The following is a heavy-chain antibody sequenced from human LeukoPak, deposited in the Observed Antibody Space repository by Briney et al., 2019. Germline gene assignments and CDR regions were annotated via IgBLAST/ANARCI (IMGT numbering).Heavy chain of an antibody. V-gene: IGHV4-34*01. CDR2: INHSGST. CDR1: GGSFSGYY. D-gene: IGHD6-13*01. Sequence: SETLSLTCAVYGGSFSGYYWSWIGQPPGKGLEWIGEINHSGSTNYNPSLKSRVTISVDTSKNQFSLKLSSVTAADTAVYYCARVDSSSWYENWFDPWGQGTLVTVSS. J-gene: IGHJ5*02. CDR3: ARVDSSSWYENWFDP.